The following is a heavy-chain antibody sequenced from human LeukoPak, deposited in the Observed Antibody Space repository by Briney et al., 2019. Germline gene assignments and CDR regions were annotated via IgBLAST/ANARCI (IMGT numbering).Heavy chain of an antibody. CDR1: GFTFNSYA. Sequence: GGSLRLSCAASGFTFNSYAMSWVRQAPGKGLEWVSAIRGSGGGTYYADSVKGRFTISRDNSKNTLYLQMNSLRDEDTALYYCAKAGIGVVGYFDYWGQGTLVTASS. D-gene: IGHD6-19*01. J-gene: IGHJ4*02. CDR2: IRGSGGGT. V-gene: IGHV3-23*01. CDR3: AKAGIGVVGYFDY.